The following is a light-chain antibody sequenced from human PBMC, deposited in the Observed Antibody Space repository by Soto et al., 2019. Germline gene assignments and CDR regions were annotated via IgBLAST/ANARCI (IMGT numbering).Light chain of an antibody. CDR1: QSVSNNY. J-gene: IGKJ1*01. V-gene: IGKV3-20*01. Sequence: EIVLTQSPGTLSLSPGERATLSCRASQSVSNNYLAWYQQKPGQAPRLLIYGSSSRATGIPDRFSGSGSGTDFTLTISSLQPEDVATYYCQKYNSAPLTFGQGTKVDIK. CDR3: QKYNSAPLT. CDR2: GSS.